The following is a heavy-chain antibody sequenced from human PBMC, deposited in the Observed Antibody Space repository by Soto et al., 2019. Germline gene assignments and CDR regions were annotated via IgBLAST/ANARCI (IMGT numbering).Heavy chain of an antibody. V-gene: IGHV3-74*01. Sequence: EVQLVESGGGLVQPGGSLRLSCAASGFTFGSHWMHWVRQAPGKGLVYVSRISSGGTTTNYAESVKGRFTISRDNSRNTLYMQMNSLRVQDTAVYYWARFGTSYDTSGFLYWGQGTPVTDSS. J-gene: IGHJ4*02. D-gene: IGHD3-22*01. CDR2: ISSGGTTT. CDR1: GFTFGSHW. CDR3: ARFGTSYDTSGFLY.